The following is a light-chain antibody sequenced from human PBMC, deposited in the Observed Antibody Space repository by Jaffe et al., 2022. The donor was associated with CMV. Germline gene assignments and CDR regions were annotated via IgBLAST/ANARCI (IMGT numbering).Light chain of an antibody. CDR3: QQYKSFSKT. V-gene: IGKV1-5*03. Sequence: DIQLTQSPSTLSASVGDRVTITCRASQSISDWLAWYQQRPGNPPKLLVYKASTLESGVPSRFSGSGSGTDFTLTINNLQPDDFATYYCQQYKSFSKTFGPGTKLEIK. CDR1: QSISDW. CDR2: KAS. J-gene: IGKJ2*01.